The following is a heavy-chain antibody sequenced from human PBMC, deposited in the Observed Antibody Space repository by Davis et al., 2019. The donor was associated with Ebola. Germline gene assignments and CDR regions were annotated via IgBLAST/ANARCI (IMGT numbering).Heavy chain of an antibody. Sequence: GESLKISCAASGFTFSSYSMNWVRQAPGKGLEWVSSISSSSTYIYYADSVKGRFTISRDNAKNSLYLQMNSLRAEDTAVYYCARISTVTTFDYYYGMDVWGQGTTVTVSS. D-gene: IGHD4-17*01. CDR2: ISSSSTYI. CDR3: ARISTVTTFDYYYGMDV. CDR1: GFTFSSYS. V-gene: IGHV3-21*01. J-gene: IGHJ6*02.